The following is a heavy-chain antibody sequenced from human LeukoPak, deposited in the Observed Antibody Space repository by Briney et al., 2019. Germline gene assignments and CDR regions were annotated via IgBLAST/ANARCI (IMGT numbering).Heavy chain of an antibody. D-gene: IGHD5-12*01. CDR3: AKEAGYSGYDYPDY. CDR1: GFSLSNYE. Sequence: GGSLRLSCAASGFSLSNYEMNWVRQAPGKGLEWVAYIGNSGSTIYYADSAKGRLTISRDNAKNSLYLQMNSLRAEDTAIYYCAKEAGYSGYDYPDYWGQGTLVTVSS. V-gene: IGHV3-48*03. CDR2: IGNSGSTI. J-gene: IGHJ4*02.